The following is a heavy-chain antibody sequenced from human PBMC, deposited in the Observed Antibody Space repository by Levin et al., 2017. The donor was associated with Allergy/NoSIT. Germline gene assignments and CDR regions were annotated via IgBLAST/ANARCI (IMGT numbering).Heavy chain of an antibody. J-gene: IGHJ4*02. V-gene: IGHV3-23*01. CDR1: GFTFSSYA. Sequence: GGSLRLSCAASGFTFSSYAMSWVRQAPGKGLEWVSAISGSGGSTYYADSVKGRFTISRDNSKNTLYLQMNSLRAEDTAVYYCAIPPGGNWRLDYWGQGTLVTVSS. D-gene: IGHD1-1*01. CDR2: ISGSGGST. CDR3: AIPPGGNWRLDY.